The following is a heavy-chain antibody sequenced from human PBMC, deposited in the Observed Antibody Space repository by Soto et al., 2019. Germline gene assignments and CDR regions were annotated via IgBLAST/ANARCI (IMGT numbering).Heavy chain of an antibody. V-gene: IGHV4-39*01. CDR2: IYYSGST. J-gene: IGHJ4*02. CDR3: TRHEGGAAADRPLDY. Sequence: SEALSLTCSVSGASFRSTSYYWGWIRQPPGKGLEWIGSIYYSGSTHYSPSLKSRIIMSIDTSTNQFSLKLTSVTAADTAVYYCTRHEGGAAADRPLDYGGQGTLVTVSS. D-gene: IGHD6-13*01. CDR1: GASFRSTSYY.